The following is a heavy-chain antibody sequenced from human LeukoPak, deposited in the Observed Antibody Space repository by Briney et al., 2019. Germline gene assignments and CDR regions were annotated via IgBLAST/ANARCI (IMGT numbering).Heavy chain of an antibody. J-gene: IGHJ5*02. V-gene: IGHV4-39*01. CDR2: ISFDGRT. CDR1: GGSISSNNYF. Sequence: KTSETLSLTCTVSGGSISSNNYFWGWIRQPPGKGLEWIATISFDGRTYYNPPLTSRVTISVDTSKNQFSLKLSSVTAADTAVYFCASDLIAAGGSTLGSWGQGTLVTVSS. CDR3: ASDLIAAGGSTLGS. D-gene: IGHD6-13*01.